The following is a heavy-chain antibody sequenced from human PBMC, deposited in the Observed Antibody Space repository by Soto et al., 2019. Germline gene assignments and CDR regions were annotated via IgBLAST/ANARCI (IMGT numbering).Heavy chain of an antibody. Sequence: EVQLAEAGGGLVQPGRSRRLSCTASGFTFGDYTMSWVRQAPGKGLEWVGFIRSKAYGGTRRYAASVEGRFTISRDDSKSIVYLQMTSLTTEASGVYYSTRDSQWLVQAYGVEVWGQGTTVTVSS. D-gene: IGHD6-19*01. CDR1: GFTFGDYT. V-gene: IGHV3-49*04. CDR3: TRDSQWLVQAYGVEV. CDR2: IRSKAYGGTR. J-gene: IGHJ6*02.